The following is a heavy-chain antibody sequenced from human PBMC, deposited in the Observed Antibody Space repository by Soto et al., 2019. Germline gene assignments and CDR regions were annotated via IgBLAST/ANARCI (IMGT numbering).Heavy chain of an antibody. CDR2: ISGSGGST. CDR1: GFTFSSYA. CDR3: AKEMTIFGVVITYFDY. Sequence: PGGSLRLSCAASGFTFSSYAMSWVRQAPGKGLEWVSAISGSGGSTYYADSVKGRFTISRDNSKNTLYLQMNSLRAEDTAVYYCAKEMTIFGVVITYFDYWGQGTLVTVSS. D-gene: IGHD3-3*01. V-gene: IGHV3-23*01. J-gene: IGHJ4*02.